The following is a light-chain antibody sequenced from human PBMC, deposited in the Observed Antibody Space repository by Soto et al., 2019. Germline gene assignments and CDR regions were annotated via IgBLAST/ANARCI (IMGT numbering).Light chain of an antibody. Sequence: DIVMTQSPDSLAVSLGERATINCKSSQSVLYSSNNKNYLAWYQQKPGQPPKLLIYWASTRESGVPDRFSGSGSGTDFTLTISSLQAEDVAVYYCLQDYTYPRTFGGGTKVEIK. CDR2: WAS. J-gene: IGKJ4*01. V-gene: IGKV4-1*01. CDR3: LQDYTYPRT. CDR1: QSVLYSSNNKNY.